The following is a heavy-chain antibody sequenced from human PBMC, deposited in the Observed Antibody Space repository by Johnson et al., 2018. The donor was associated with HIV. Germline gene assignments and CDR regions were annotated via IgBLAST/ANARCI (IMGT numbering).Heavy chain of an antibody. V-gene: IGHV3-66*02. Sequence: VQLVESGGGLVQPGGSLRLSCAASGFTVSSNYMSWVRRAPGKGLEWVSVIYSGGSAYYVDSVKGRFTISSDNSKNTLYLQMNSLRPEDTAVYYCARAGGWELTNAFDIWGQGTMVAVSS. D-gene: IGHD1-26*01. CDR1: GFTVSSNY. J-gene: IGHJ3*02. CDR2: IYSGGSA. CDR3: ARAGGWELTNAFDI.